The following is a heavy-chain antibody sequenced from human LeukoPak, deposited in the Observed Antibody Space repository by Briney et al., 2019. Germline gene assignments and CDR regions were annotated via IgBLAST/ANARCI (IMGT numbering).Heavy chain of an antibody. CDR3: AREFYGDYVDAFDI. CDR2: ISYDGSNK. D-gene: IGHD4-17*01. Sequence: GGSLRLSCAASGFTFSSYGMHWVRQAPGKGLEWVAVISYDGSNKYYADSVKGRFTISRDNAKNSLYLQMNSLRAEDTAVYYCAREFYGDYVDAFDIWGQGTMVTVSS. V-gene: IGHV3-30*03. CDR1: GFTFSSYG. J-gene: IGHJ3*02.